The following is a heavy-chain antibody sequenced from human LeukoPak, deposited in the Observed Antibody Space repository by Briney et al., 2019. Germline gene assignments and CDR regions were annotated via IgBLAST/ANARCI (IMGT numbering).Heavy chain of an antibody. CDR1: VIIFDNYG. D-gene: IGHD7-27*01. CDR2: INWNGGST. J-gene: IGHJ3*02. V-gene: IGHV3-20*04. Sequence: PGGSMRLSCAASVIIFDNYGMNWVRQAPGKGLEWVSGINWNGGSTAYADSVKGRFTISRHNAKNSLFLQMNSLRAEDTALYYCASRTWGISTFDIWGQGTMVTVSS. CDR3: ASRTWGISTFDI.